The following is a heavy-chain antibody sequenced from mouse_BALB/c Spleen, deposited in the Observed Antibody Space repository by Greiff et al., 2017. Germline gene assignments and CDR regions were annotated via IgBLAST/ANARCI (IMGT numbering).Heavy chain of an antibody. J-gene: IGHJ4*01. D-gene: IGHD1-3*01. Sequence: EVHLVESGGGLVKPGGSLKLSCAASGFTFSSYAMSWVRQTPEKRLEWVATISSGGSYTYYPDSVKGRFTISRDNAKNTLYLQMSSLRSEDTAMYYCARSGGLDYAMDYWGQGTSVTVSS. CDR3: ARSGGLDYAMDY. V-gene: IGHV5-9-3*01. CDR2: ISSGGSYT. CDR1: GFTFSSYA.